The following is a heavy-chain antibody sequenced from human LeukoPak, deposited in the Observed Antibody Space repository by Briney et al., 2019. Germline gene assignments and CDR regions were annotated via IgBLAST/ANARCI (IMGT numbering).Heavy chain of an antibody. Sequence: SETLSLTCADYGGPFSVYYWSWIRQPPGKGLEWIGEINHSGSTNHNPSLKSRVTISVDTSKNQFSLKLSSVTAADTAVYYCARVAGSCSGGSCPSGNWFDPWGQGTLVTVSS. CDR1: GGPFSVYY. D-gene: IGHD2-15*01. CDR2: INHSGST. V-gene: IGHV4-34*01. CDR3: ARVAGSCSGGSCPSGNWFDP. J-gene: IGHJ5*02.